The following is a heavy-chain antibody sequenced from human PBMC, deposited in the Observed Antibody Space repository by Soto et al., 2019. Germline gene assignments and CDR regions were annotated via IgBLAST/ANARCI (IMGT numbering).Heavy chain of an antibody. D-gene: IGHD3-3*01. CDR3: ARALSYYDFWSGYRPYYLDY. CDR1: GGSISSGDYY. Sequence: PSETLSLTCTVSGGSISSGDYYWSWIRQPPGKGLEWIGYIYYSGSTYYNPSLKSRVTISVDTSKNQFSLKLSSVTAADTAVYYCARALSYYDFWSGYRPYYLDYWGQGTLVTVSS. J-gene: IGHJ4*02. V-gene: IGHV4-30-4*01. CDR2: IYYSGST.